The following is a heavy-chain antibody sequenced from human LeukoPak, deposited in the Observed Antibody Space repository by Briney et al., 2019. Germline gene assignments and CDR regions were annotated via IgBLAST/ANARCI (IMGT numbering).Heavy chain of an antibody. CDR1: GFTFSNYW. CDR3: ASPYSSGL. CDR2: INNDGSNT. D-gene: IGHD6-25*01. Sequence: PGGSLRLSCAASGFTFSNYWMHWVRQAPGKGLVWVSRINNDGSNTNYADSVKGRFTISRDNAKNTLYLQMNGLRAEDTAVYYCASPYSSGLWGQGTLVTVSS. J-gene: IGHJ1*01. V-gene: IGHV3-74*01.